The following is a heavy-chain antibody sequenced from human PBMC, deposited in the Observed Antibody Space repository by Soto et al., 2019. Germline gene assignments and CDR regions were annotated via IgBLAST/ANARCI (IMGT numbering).Heavy chain of an antibody. CDR2: ISAYNGNT. J-gene: IGHJ5*02. CDR1: GYTFTSYY. CDR3: ARDVSYYYDSSGSTPDNWFDP. D-gene: IGHD3-22*01. V-gene: IGHV1-18*04. Sequence: ASVKVSCKASGYTFTSYYMHWVRQAPGQGLEWMGWISAYNGNTNYAQKLQGRVTMTTDTSTSTAYMELRSLRSDDTAVYYCARDVSYYYDSSGSTPDNWFDPWGQGTLVTVSS.